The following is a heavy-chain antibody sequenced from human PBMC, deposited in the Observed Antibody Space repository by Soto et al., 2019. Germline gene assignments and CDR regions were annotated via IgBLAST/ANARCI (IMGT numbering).Heavy chain of an antibody. CDR1: GYTFTSYN. V-gene: IGHV1-8*01. J-gene: IGHJ6*02. CDR2: MNPNSGNT. Sequence: GASVKVSCKASGYTFTSYNVNWVRQATGQGLEWMGWMNPNSGNTGYAQKFQGRVTMTRNTSITTAYMELSSLRSEDTAVYYCARSSIAAPYYYYGMDVWGQGTTVTVSS. D-gene: IGHD6-25*01. CDR3: ARSSIAAPYYYYGMDV.